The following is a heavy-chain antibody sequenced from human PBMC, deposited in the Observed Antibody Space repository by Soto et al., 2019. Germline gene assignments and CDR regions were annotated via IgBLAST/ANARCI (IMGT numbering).Heavy chain of an antibody. V-gene: IGHV4-4*02. CDR1: GGSISSSNW. J-gene: IGHJ4*02. Sequence: SETLSLTCAVSGGSISSSNWWSWVRQPPGKGLEWIGEIYHSGSTNYNPSLKSRVAISVDKSKNQFSLKLSSVTAADTAVYYCARAAMGGSSWPFDYWGQGTLVTVSS. CDR3: ARAAMGGSSWPFDY. D-gene: IGHD6-13*01. CDR2: IYHSGST.